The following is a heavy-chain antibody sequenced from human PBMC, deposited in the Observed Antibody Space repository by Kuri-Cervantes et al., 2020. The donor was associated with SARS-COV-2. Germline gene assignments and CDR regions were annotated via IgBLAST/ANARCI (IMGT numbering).Heavy chain of an antibody. J-gene: IGHJ5*02. D-gene: IGHD6-13*01. Sequence: GESLKISCTASGFTFSSHCMSWVRQAPGKGLEWVANIKEDGSEKHYVDSVKGRFTISRDNAKNSLYLQMNSLRAEDTAVFYCVSRRAGAAAGIWGWFDPWGQGTLVTVSS. V-gene: IGHV3-7*01. CDR3: VSRRAGAAAGIWGWFDP. CDR2: IKEDGSEK. CDR1: GFTFSSHC.